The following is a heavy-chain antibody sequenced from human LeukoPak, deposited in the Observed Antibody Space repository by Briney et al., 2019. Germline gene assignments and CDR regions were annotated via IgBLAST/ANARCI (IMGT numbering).Heavy chain of an antibody. Sequence: SETLSLTCAVSGGTFRGYYWIWIRQPPGKGLAWIGEIDHTGSTNYNPSLESRVTLSVDTSKNQFSLNLNSLTAADTAVYYCARGLLFHLGSGIWFYRWGKVTLVSVSS. CDR1: GGTFRGYY. D-gene: IGHD3-10*01. V-gene: IGHV4-34*01. CDR2: IDHTGST. CDR3: ARGLLFHLGSGIWFYR. J-gene: IGHJ5*02.